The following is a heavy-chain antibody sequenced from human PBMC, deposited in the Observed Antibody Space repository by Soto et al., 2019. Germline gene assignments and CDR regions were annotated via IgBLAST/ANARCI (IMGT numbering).Heavy chain of an antibody. CDR1: GGYFIGYY. CDR3: ARARHYDFWSGPGI. Sequence: ETQSLTWSVYGGYFIGYYGSWIRKPPGKGLEWIGEINHSGSTNYNPSLKSRVTISVDTSKNQFSLKLSSVTAEDTAVYYCARARHYDFWSGPGIWGQRTLVPVSS. J-gene: IGHJ4*02. V-gene: IGHV4-34*01. CDR2: INHSGST. D-gene: IGHD3-3*01.